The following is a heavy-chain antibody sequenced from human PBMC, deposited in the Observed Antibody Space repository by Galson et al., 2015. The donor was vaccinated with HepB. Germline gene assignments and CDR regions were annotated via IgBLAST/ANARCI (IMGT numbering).Heavy chain of an antibody. D-gene: IGHD6-13*01. Sequence: SLRLSCAASGFTFSGSAIHWVRQTSGKGLEWVGRIGSKASNYATAYAASLKGRFTISRDDSKNTAYLHMKSLKTEDTAVYYCIRMADLSGYSSTWGQGTLVTVSS. CDR3: IRMADLSGYSST. V-gene: IGHV3-73*01. CDR1: GFTFSGSA. J-gene: IGHJ4*02. CDR2: IGSKASNYAT.